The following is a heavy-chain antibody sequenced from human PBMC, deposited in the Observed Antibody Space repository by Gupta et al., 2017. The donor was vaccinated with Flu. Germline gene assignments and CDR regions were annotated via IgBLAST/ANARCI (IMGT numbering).Heavy chain of an antibody. CDR3: TTDIVVVPAAIDY. CDR1: GFTFSNAW. CDR2: IKSKTDGGTT. J-gene: IGHJ4*02. V-gene: IGHV3-15*01. D-gene: IGHD2-2*01. Sequence: EVQLVESGGGLVKPGGSVRLSCAASGFTFSNAWMSWVRQAPGKGLEWVGRIKSKTDGGTTDYAAPVKGRFTISRDDSKNTLYLQMNSLKTEDTAVYYCTTDIVVVPAAIDYWGQGTLVTVSS.